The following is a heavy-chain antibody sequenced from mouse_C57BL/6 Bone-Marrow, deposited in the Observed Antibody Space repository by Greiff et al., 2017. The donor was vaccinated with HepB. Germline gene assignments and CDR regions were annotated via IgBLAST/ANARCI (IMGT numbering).Heavy chain of an antibody. J-gene: IGHJ1*03. CDR2: IDPSDSYT. Sequence: QVQLKQPGAELVKPGASVKLSCKASGYTFTSYWMQWVKQRPGQGLEWIGEIDPSDSYTNYNQKFKGKATLTVDTSSSTAYMQRSSLTSEDSAVYYCARVITTVVAHWYFDVWGTGTTVTVSS. CDR1: GYTFTSYW. V-gene: IGHV1-50*01. D-gene: IGHD1-1*01. CDR3: ARVITTVVAHWYFDV.